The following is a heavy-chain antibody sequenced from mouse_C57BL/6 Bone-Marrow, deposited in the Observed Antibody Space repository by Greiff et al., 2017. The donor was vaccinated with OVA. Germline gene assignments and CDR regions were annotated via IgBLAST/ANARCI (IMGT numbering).Heavy chain of an antibody. D-gene: IGHD2-3*01. CDR1: GYTFTSYW. CDR3: ARLGDGYYDPSFAY. V-gene: IGHV1-55*01. J-gene: IGHJ3*01. CDR2: IYPGSGST. Sequence: QVQLQQPGAELVKPGASVKMSCKASGYTFTSYWITWVKQRPGQGLEWIGEIYPGSGSTNYNEKFKSKATLTVDTSSSTAYMQLISLTSEDSAVYYGARLGDGYYDPSFAYWGQGTLVTVSA.